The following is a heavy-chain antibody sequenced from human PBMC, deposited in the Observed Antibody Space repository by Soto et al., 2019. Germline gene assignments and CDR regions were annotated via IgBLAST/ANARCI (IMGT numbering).Heavy chain of an antibody. CDR2: TYYRSNWER. CDR3: VRLIGNSWLDY. J-gene: IGHJ4*02. CDR1: GDSVSSNTVT. V-gene: IGHV6-1*01. Sequence: QVQLQQSGPGLVKPSQTLSLTCAISGDSVSSNTVTWNWIRQSPSRGLEWLGRTYYRSNWERDYAVSVQSRITINPDTSKNQFSLQLNSVTPEDRAVYYCVRLIGNSWLDYWGQGTLVTVSS. D-gene: IGHD6-13*01.